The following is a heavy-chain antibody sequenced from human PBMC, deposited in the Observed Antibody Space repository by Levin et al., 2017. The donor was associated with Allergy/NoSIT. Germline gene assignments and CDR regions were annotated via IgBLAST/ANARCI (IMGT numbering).Heavy chain of an antibody. V-gene: IGHV3-64D*06. CDR1: GFTFSTYG. CDR2: IGGNGGIT. Sequence: PGGSLRLSCSASGFTFSTYGMHWVRQAPGKELEFVSGIGGNGGITDYTDSVKGRFTISRDNSKNMVYLQMSSLRTEDTAVYYCVTGGAYYYADWGQGILVTVSS. D-gene: IGHD3-10*01. J-gene: IGHJ4*02. CDR3: VTGGAYYYAD.